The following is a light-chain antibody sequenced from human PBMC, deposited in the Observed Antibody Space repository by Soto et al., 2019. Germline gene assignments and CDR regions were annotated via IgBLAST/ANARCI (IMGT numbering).Light chain of an antibody. CDR3: QQSYSPFLA. V-gene: IGKV1-39*01. CDR2: AAS. J-gene: IGKJ1*01. CDR1: QSISSY. Sequence: DIQMTQSPSSLSASVGDRVTITCRASQSISSYLNWYQQKPGKAPKLLIYAASSLQSGVPSRFSGSGSGTDFTLTISSLQPEDFPTYYCQQSYSPFLAFGQGTKVEIK.